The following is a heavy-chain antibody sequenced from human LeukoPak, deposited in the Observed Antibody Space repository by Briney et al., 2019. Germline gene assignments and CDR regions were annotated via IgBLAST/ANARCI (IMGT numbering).Heavy chain of an antibody. V-gene: IGHV3-53*01. Sequence: GGTLRLSCAASGFSFSNFGMSWVRQAPGKGLEWVSFIYSGGNTYYADSVKGRFTISRDNSKNTVHLQMNSLRAEDTAMYYCARRAGDYSHPYGYWGQGTLVTVSS. CDR1: GFSFSNFG. CDR3: ARRAGDYSHPYGY. CDR2: IYSGGNT. J-gene: IGHJ4*02. D-gene: IGHD3-22*01.